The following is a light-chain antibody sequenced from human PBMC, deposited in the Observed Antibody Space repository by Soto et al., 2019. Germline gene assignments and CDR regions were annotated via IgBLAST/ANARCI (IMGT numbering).Light chain of an antibody. CDR3: QQRSNRPPYT. CDR1: QSVSSY. V-gene: IGKV3-11*01. Sequence: EIVLTQSPATLSLSPGERATLSCRASQSVSSYLAWYQQKPGQAPRLLIYETSNRATGIPARFSGSGSGTDFTLTISSLEPEDFAVYYCQQRSNRPPYTFGQGTKLEIK. J-gene: IGKJ2*01. CDR2: ETS.